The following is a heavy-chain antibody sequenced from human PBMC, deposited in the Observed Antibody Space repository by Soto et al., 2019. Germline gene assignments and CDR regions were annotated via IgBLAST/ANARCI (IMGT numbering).Heavy chain of an antibody. CDR1: GGTFSSYA. J-gene: IGHJ5*02. V-gene: IGHV1-69*01. D-gene: IGHD4-17*01. CDR2: IIPIFGTA. Sequence: QVQLVQSGAEVKKPGSSVKVSCKASGGTFSSYAISWVRQAPGQGLEWMGGIIPIFGTANYAQKLQGRVTITAAESTSTACMELRSLRSEDTAVYYCACEGSYGDPNALDPWGQGTLVTVYS. CDR3: ACEGSYGDPNALDP.